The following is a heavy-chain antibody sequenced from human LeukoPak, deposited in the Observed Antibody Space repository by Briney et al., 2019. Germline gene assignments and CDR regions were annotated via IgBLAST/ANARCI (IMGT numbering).Heavy chain of an antibody. CDR1: GYTFTGYY. J-gene: IGHJ4*02. V-gene: IGHV1-2*06. CDR2: INPNSGGT. CDR3: ARARSIAAAGTVTGY. Sequence: GASVKVSCKASGYTFTGYYMHWVRQAPGQGLEWIGRINPNSGGTNYAQKFQGRVTMTRDTSISTAYMELSRLRSDDTAVYYCARARSIAAAGTVTGYWGQGTLVTVSS. D-gene: IGHD6-13*01.